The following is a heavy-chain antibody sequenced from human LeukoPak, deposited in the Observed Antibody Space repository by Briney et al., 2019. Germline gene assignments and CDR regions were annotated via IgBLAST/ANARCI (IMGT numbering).Heavy chain of an antibody. CDR3: ARARWNYDPFDY. J-gene: IGHJ4*02. CDR2: INSDGSST. D-gene: IGHD1-7*01. Sequence: PGGSLRLSCATSGFTFSNAWMNWVRQAPGKGLVWVSRINSDGSSTSYADSVKGRFTISRDNAKNTLYLQMNSLRAEDTAVYYCARARWNYDPFDYWGQGTLVTVSS. V-gene: IGHV3-74*01. CDR1: GFTFSNAW.